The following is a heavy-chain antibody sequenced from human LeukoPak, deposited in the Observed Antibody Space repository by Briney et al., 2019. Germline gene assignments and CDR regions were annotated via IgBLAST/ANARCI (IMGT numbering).Heavy chain of an antibody. D-gene: IGHD3-22*01. CDR1: GYTFTSYG. V-gene: IGHV1-18*01. CDR3: ARDYYDSSGYYFDY. J-gene: IGHJ4*02. CDR2: ISAYNGNT. Sequence: ASVKVSCQASGYTFTSYGISWVRQAPGQGLEWMGWISAYNGNTNYAQKLQGRVTMTTDTSTSTAYMELRSLRSDDTAVCYCARDYYDSSGYYFDYWGQGTLVTVSS.